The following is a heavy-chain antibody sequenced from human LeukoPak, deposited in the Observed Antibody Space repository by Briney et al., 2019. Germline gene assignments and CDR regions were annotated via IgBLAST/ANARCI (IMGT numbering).Heavy chain of an antibody. CDR3: VTEVLVAFYY. J-gene: IGHJ4*02. D-gene: IGHD2-2*01. V-gene: IGHV3-23*01. CDR2: ISGSGATR. CDR1: GFTFNSYW. Sequence: GGSLRLSCAASGFTFNSYWMHWVRQAPGKGLEWVATISGSGATRNYADSVKGRFTISRDNSKNTLYLQINSLRAEDTALYYCVTEVLVAFYYWGQGTLVTVSS.